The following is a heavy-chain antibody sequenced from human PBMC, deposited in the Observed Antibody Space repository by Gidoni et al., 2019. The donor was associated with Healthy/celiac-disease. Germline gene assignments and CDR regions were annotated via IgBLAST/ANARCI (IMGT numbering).Heavy chain of an antibody. CDR1: GGSISSGSYY. CDR2: IYTSGST. J-gene: IGHJ4*02. D-gene: IGHD3-10*01. CDR3: ARYYGSGRFFDY. V-gene: IGHV4-61*02. Sequence: QVPLQESGPGLVKPSQTLSLTCTVSGGSISSGSYYWSWIRQPAGKGLEWIGRIYTSGSTNYNPSLKSRVTISVDTSKNQFSLKLSSVTAADTAVYYCARYYGSGRFFDYWGQGTLVTVSS.